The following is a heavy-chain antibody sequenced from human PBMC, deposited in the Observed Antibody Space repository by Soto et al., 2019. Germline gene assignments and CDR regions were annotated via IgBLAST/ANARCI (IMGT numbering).Heavy chain of an antibody. CDR2: IYATGTT. V-gene: IGHV4-4*07. J-gene: IGHJ5*02. Sequence: SETLSLTCTVSGASISGFYWSWIRKSAGKGLEWIGRIYATGTTDYNPSLKSRVMMSVDTSKKQFSLKLRSVTAADTAVYYCVRDRTTTLRDWIDPWGQGISVTVSS. D-gene: IGHD1-1*01. CDR3: VRDRTTTLRDWIDP. CDR1: GASISGFY.